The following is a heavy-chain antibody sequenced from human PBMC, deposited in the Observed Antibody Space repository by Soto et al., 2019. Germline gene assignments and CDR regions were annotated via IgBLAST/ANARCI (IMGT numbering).Heavy chain of an antibody. CDR2: IWYDGSNK. CDR1: GFTFSSYG. J-gene: IGHJ6*03. D-gene: IGHD6-13*01. V-gene: IGHV3-33*01. Sequence: GGSLRLSCAASGFTFSSYGMHWVRQAPGKGLEWVAVIWYDGSNKYYADSVKGRFTISRDNSKNTLYLQMNSLRAEDTAVYYCAREVAAAPDYYMDVWGKGTTVTVSS. CDR3: AREVAAAPDYYMDV.